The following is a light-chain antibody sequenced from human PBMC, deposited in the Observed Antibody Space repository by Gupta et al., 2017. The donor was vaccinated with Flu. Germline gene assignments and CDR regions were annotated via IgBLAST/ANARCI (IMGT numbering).Light chain of an antibody. CDR2: RDS. Sequence: SSEVTQPPSVSVSPGPTATITRSGDKLGDKYACWYQQKAGQSPVLLIYRDSKRPSGIPERFSGSNSGNTATLNISGTQAMDEADYYCQTWDSDTFVVFGGGTKLTVL. CDR1: KLGDKY. J-gene: IGLJ2*01. V-gene: IGLV3-1*01. CDR3: QTWDSDTFVV.